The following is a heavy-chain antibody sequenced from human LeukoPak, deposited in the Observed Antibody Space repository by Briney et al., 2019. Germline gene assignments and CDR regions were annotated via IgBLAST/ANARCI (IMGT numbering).Heavy chain of an antibody. CDR3: ANPGGYCSGGSCYSHYFDY. D-gene: IGHD2-15*01. J-gene: IGHJ4*02. V-gene: IGHV1-69*04. CDR2: IIPILGIA. CDR1: GGTFSSYA. Sequence: SVKVSCKASGGTFSSYAISWVRQAPGQGLEWMGRIIPILGIANYAQKFQGRVTITADKSTSTAYMELSSLRSEDTAVYYCANPGGYCSGGSCYSHYFDYWGPGNPGHRLL.